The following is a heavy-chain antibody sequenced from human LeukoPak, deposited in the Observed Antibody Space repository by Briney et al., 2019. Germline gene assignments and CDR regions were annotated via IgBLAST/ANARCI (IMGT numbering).Heavy chain of an antibody. CDR1: GYTFTSYY. D-gene: IGHD3-22*01. Sequence: ASVKVSCKASGYTFTSYYMHWVRQAPGQGLEWMGLNNPSGGSTSYAQKFQGRVTMTRDTSTSTVYMELSSLRSEDTAVYYCARGYYDSSGYTREPDAFDIWGQGTMVTVSS. CDR3: ARGYYDSSGYTREPDAFDI. V-gene: IGHV1-46*01. J-gene: IGHJ3*02. CDR2: NNPSGGST.